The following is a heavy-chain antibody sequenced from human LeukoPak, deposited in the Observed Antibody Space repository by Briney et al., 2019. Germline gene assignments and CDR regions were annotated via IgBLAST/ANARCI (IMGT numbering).Heavy chain of an antibody. V-gene: IGHV3-23*01. Sequence: HPGGSLRLSCAASGFTFSSYAMSWVRQAPGKGLEWVSAISGSGGSTYYADSVKGRFTISRDNAKNSLYLQMNSLRAEDTAVYYCARDSSGYPYYYYGMDVWGQGTTVTVSS. D-gene: IGHD6-19*01. CDR1: GFTFSSYA. CDR2: ISGSGGST. J-gene: IGHJ6*02. CDR3: ARDSSGYPYYYYGMDV.